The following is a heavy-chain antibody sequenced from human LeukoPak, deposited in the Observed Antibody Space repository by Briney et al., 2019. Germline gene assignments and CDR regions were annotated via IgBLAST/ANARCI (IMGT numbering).Heavy chain of an antibody. CDR2: ISSNGGST. CDR1: GFTFSSYA. J-gene: IGHJ4*02. D-gene: IGHD6-19*01. Sequence: GGSLRLSCSASGFTFSSYAMHWVRQAPGKGLEYVSAISSNGGSTYYADSVKGRFTISRDNSKNKLYLQMSSLRAEDTAVYYCVRVGSGRPFDYWGQGTLVTVSS. CDR3: VRVGSGRPFDY. V-gene: IGHV3-64D*06.